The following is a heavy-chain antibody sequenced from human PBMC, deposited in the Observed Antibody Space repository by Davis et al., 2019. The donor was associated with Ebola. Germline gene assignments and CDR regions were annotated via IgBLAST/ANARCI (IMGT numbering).Heavy chain of an antibody. D-gene: IGHD2/OR15-2a*01. V-gene: IGHV1-69*04. J-gene: IGHJ3*02. CDR3: ARDFWVSAFDI. CDR2: IIPILGIA. Sequence: SVKVSCKASGGTFSSYAISWVRQAPGQGLEWMGRIIPILGIANYAQKFQGRVTITADKSTSTAYMELRSLRSDDTAVYYCARDFWVSAFDIWGQGTMVTVSS. CDR1: GGTFSSYA.